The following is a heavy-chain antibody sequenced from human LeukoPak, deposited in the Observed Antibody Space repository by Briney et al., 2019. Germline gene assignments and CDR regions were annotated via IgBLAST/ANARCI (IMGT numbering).Heavy chain of an antibody. CDR1: GFTFSSYA. CDR2: ISGSGGST. J-gene: IGHJ4*02. V-gene: IGHV3-23*01. Sequence: GGSLRLSCAASGFTFSSYAMSWVRQAPGKGQEWVSAISGSGGSTYHADSVKGRFTISRDNSKNTLYLQMNSLRAEDTAVYYCAKGYYYDSSGFDYWGQGTLVTVSS. CDR3: AKGYYYDSSGFDY. D-gene: IGHD3-22*01.